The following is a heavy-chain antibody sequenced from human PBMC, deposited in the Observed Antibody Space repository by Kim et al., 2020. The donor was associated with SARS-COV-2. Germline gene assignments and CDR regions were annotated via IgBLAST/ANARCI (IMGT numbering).Heavy chain of an antibody. CDR1: GGSISSGGYY. CDR2: IYYSGST. D-gene: IGHD3-16*02. CDR3: ARELSFLPYGMDV. V-gene: IGHV4-31*03. J-gene: IGHJ6*02. Sequence: SETLSLTCTVSGGSISSGGYYWSWIRQHPGKGLEWIGYIYYSGSTYYNPSLKSRVTISVDTSKNQFSLKLSSVTAADTAVYYCARELSFLPYGMDVWGQGTTVTVSS.